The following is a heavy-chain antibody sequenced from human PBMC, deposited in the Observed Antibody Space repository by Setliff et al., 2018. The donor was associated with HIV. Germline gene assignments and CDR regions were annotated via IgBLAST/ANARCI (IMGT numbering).Heavy chain of an antibody. CDR2: IKQDGREK. J-gene: IGHJ6*03. Sequence: GSLRLSCAASKFTFSGYWMSWVRQAPGKGLEWVANIKQDGREKYYVDSVKGRFTISRDNAKNSLYLQMNSLRAEDTAVYYCARDATRGGDMDVWAKGTTVTVSS. V-gene: IGHV3-7*01. CDR1: KFTFSGYW. CDR3: ARDATRGGDMDV. D-gene: IGHD2-15*01.